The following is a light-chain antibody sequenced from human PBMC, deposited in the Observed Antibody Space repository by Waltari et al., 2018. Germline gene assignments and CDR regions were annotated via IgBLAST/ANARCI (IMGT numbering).Light chain of an antibody. CDR2: DAS. CDR3: QKYVNLPAT. J-gene: IGKJ1*01. Sequence: EIVLTQSPDTLSLSPGERATLTCRASQSVGKYLVWYQPKHGQAPRLRIYDASTRGTGIPDRFSGSGFGTDFSLTISRLEPEDFAVYYCQKYVNLPATFGQGTRVEIK. CDR1: QSVGKY. V-gene: IGKV3-20*01.